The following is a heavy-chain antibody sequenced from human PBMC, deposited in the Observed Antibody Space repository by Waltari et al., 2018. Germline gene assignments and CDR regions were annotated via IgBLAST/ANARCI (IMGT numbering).Heavy chain of an antibody. CDR2: ISSSGSTI. CDR3: ARFYDPYAFDI. D-gene: IGHD3-3*01. CDR1: GFPFRSYE. J-gene: IGHJ3*02. V-gene: IGHV3-48*03. Sequence: EVQLVESGGGLVQPGGSLRPPCAASGFPFRSYEMDWARQAPGKGLEWVSYISSSGSTIYYADSVKGRFTISRDNAKNSLYLQMNSLRAEDTAVYYCARFYDPYAFDIWGQGTMVTVSS.